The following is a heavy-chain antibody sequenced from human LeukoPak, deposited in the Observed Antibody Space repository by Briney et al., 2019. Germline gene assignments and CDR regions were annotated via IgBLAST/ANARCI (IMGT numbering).Heavy chain of an antibody. D-gene: IGHD6-6*01. J-gene: IGHJ2*01. CDR1: GVYITSASYF. V-gene: IGHV4-39*07. CDR2: FYYSGIT. Sequence: SETLSLTCTVSGVYITSASYFWGWIRQPPGEGLEWFGSFYYSGITYYNPSLKSRVTISVDTSKNQFSLKLSSVPAADTAGYYCARNIAARLSYWYFDLWGRGTLVTVSP. CDR3: ARNIAARLSYWYFDL.